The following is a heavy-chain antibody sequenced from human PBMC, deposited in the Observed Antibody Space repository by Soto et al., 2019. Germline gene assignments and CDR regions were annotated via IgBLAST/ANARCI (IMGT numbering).Heavy chain of an antibody. CDR2: IYYSGST. J-gene: IGHJ4*02. Sequence: SETLSLTCTVSGGSISSSSYYWGWIRQPPGKGLEWIGSIYYSGSTYYNPSLKGHVTISVDTSKNQFSLKLSSVTAADTAVYYCARHSRSSWYFVFDYWGQGTLVTVSS. V-gene: IGHV4-39*01. D-gene: IGHD6-13*01. CDR3: ARHSRSSWYFVFDY. CDR1: GGSISSSSYY.